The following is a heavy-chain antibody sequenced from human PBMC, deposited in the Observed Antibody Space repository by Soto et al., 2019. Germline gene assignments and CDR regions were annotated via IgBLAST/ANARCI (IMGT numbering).Heavy chain of an antibody. CDR1: GYTFTNYG. CDR2: ISPFTGDT. D-gene: IGHD2-15*01. Sequence: SVEVSSKGSGYTFTNYGSSWGRHAPEQGLEWMGWISPFTGDTHYTHRLQGRITMTTDTSTSTAYMELRSLRSADTAVYYCARSCSGGSCHSAYWGQGTLVTVSS. CDR3: ARSCSGGSCHSAY. J-gene: IGHJ4*02. V-gene: IGHV1-18*04.